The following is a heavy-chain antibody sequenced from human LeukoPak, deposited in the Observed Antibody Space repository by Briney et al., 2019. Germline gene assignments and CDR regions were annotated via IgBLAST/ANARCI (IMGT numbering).Heavy chain of an antibody. Sequence: SETLSLTCAVYGGSFSGYYWSWIRQPPGKGLEWIGEINHSGSTNYNPSLKSRVTISVDTSKNQFSLKLSSVTAEDTAVYYCARAYYYDSSGMTGWGQGTLVTVSS. J-gene: IGHJ4*02. D-gene: IGHD3-22*01. CDR2: INHSGST. CDR3: ARAYYYDSSGMTG. V-gene: IGHV4-34*01. CDR1: GGSFSGYY.